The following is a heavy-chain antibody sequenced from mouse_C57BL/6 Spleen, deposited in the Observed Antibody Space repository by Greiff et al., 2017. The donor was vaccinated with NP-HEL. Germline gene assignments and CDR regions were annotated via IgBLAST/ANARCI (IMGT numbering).Heavy chain of an antibody. J-gene: IGHJ1*03. Sequence: VQRVESEGGLVQPGSSMKLSCTASGFTFSDYYMAWVRQVPEKGLEWVANINYDGSSTYYLDSLKSRFIISRDNAKNILYLQMSSLKSEDTATYYCARYYYGSPWYFDVWGTGTTVTVSS. CDR3: ARYYYGSPWYFDV. V-gene: IGHV5-16*01. D-gene: IGHD1-1*01. CDR2: INYDGSST. CDR1: GFTFSDYY.